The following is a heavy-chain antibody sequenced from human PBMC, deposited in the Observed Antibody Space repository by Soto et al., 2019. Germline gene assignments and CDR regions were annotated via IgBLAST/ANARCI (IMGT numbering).Heavy chain of an antibody. J-gene: IGHJ4*02. CDR1: GFTFTKAW. CDR3: TTASQWLPPYS. D-gene: IGHD6-19*01. Sequence: EVQLVESGGGLVKPGGSLRLSCAASGFTFTKAWMTWVRQTPGKGLEWVGRIKSGADGGTTDYAASVKDRFIISRDDSNDTLYLHMNRLKTDDTAVYYCTTASQWLPPYSWGQGALVTVSS. V-gene: IGHV3-15*01. CDR2: IKSGADGGTT.